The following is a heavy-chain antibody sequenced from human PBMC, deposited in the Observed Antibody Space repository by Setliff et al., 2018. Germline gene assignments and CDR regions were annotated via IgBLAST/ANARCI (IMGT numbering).Heavy chain of an antibody. D-gene: IGHD3-10*01. V-gene: IGHV3-7*01. J-gene: IGHJ3*02. CDR2: VNPDGSGE. CDR1: GFAISSCW. CDR3: ARNPSWDI. Sequence: GGSLRLSCVASGFAISSCWMSWVRQAPGKGLEWVANVNPDGSGEYYVDSVKGRFTISRDNAKNSLYLQMDSLRVEDTAVYYCARNPSWDIWGQGTMVTVS.